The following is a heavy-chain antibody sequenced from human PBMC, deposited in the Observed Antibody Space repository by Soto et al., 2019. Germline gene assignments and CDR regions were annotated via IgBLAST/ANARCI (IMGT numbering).Heavy chain of an antibody. CDR2: IIPIFGTA. CDR1: GGTFSSYA. CDR3: ARDLYKDYYDSSGPYPGSYGMDV. V-gene: IGHV1-69*01. Sequence: QVQLVQSGAEVKKPGSSVKVSCKASGGTFSSYAISWVRQAPGQGLEWMGGIIPIFGTANYAQKFQGRVTITADESTSTSYMELSRLRSKDTAVYYCARDLYKDYYDSSGPYPGSYGMDVWGQGTTVTVSS. D-gene: IGHD3-22*01. J-gene: IGHJ6*02.